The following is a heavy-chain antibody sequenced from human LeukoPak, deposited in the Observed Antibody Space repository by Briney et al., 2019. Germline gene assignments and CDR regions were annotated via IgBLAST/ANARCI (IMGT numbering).Heavy chain of an antibody. CDR2: INRDGSS. D-gene: IGHD3-10*01. CDR3: ARSNSYGPGTHYLHH. V-gene: IGHV4-34*01. J-gene: IGHJ4*02. CDR1: GGSLTGYY. Sequence: NSSETLSLTCDVSGGSLTGYYWSWVRQPPGKGLEWIGEINRDGSSYNNPSLKSRVTISIDTSKNQSSLRLSSVTAADTGVYYCARSNSYGPGTHYLHHWGQGTLVTVSS.